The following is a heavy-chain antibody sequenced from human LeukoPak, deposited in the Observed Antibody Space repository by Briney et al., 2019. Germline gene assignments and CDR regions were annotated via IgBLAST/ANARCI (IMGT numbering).Heavy chain of an antibody. Sequence: GGSLTLSCAASGFSFSSYAMHWVRQAPGKGLVWVSRVKSDGSSTSYADSVKGRFTISRDNARNTLYLQMNSLRAEGTAVYYCARDGFLGPVTAYLDYWGQGTPVTVSS. D-gene: IGHD2-21*02. CDR2: VKSDGSST. J-gene: IGHJ4*02. CDR3: ARDGFLGPVTAYLDY. CDR1: GFSFSSYA. V-gene: IGHV3-74*01.